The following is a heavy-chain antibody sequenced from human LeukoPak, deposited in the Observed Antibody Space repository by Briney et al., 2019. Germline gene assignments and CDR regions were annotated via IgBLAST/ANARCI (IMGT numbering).Heavy chain of an antibody. CDR1: GFAFSSYG. Sequence: PGGSLRLSCAASGFAFSSYGMNWVRQAPGKGLEWVSFVSIGGSFIYYADSVKGRFTISRDDAKNSLYLEMNSLTAEDTAEYYCARNKINTVTTGWYFDLWGRGTLVSVSS. V-gene: IGHV3-21*01. CDR2: VSIGGSFI. J-gene: IGHJ2*01. D-gene: IGHD4-17*01. CDR3: ARNKINTVTTGWYFDL.